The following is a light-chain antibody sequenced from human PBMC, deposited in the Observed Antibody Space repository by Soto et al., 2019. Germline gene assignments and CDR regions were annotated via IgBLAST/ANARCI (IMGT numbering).Light chain of an antibody. J-gene: IGKJ3*01. CDR3: QKYSSVPV. CDR2: AAS. CDR1: QDIRNF. Sequence: DIQMTQSPTSLSASVGDRVTITCRARQDIRNFVAGSQQKPGKAPKLLIYAASTLQSGVPSRFSGSGSGTDFTLTINSLQPEDVATYSCQKYSSVPVFGPGTKVEIK. V-gene: IGKV1-27*01.